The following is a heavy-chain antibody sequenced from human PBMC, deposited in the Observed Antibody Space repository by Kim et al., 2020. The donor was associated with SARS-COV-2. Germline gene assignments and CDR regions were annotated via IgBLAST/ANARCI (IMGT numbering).Heavy chain of an antibody. CDR2: ISHDGSNK. CDR3: ARQSYVWRSYRIYTGVDY. D-gene: IGHD3-16*02. Sequence: GGSLRLSCAASGFTFSSYAMHWVRQAPGKGLEWVAVISHDGSNKYYADSVKGRFTITRDNSKNTLYLQMNSLRAEDTAVYYCARQSYVWRSYRIYTGVDYWGQVTLVTVSS. CDR1: GFTFSSYA. V-gene: IGHV3-30*04. J-gene: IGHJ4*02.